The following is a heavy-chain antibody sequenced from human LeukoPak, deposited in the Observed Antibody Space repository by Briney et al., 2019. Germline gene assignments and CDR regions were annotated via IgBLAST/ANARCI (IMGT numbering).Heavy chain of an antibody. CDR1: GYTFTGYY. V-gene: IGHV1-2*02. Sequence: ASVKVSCKASGYTFTGYYMHWVRQAPGQGLEWMGWINPNSGGTNYAQKFQGRVTMTRDTSISTAYMELRSLRSDDTAVYYCARDDYYDSSGYFDYWGQGTLVTVSS. CDR3: ARDDYYDSSGYFDY. CDR2: INPNSGGT. D-gene: IGHD3-22*01. J-gene: IGHJ4*02.